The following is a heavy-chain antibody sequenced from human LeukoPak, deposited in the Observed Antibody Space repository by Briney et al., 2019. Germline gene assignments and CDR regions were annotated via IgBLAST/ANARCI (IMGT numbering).Heavy chain of an antibody. CDR2: INHSGST. D-gene: IGHD5-18*01. CDR1: GGSFSGYY. V-gene: IGHV4-34*01. Sequence: PSETLSLTCAVYGGSFSGYYWSWIRQPPGKGLEWIGEINHSGSTYYNPSLKSRVTISVDASKNQFSLKLSSVTAADTAVYYCARDVDTAMDYWGQGTLVTVSS. CDR3: ARDVDTAMDY. J-gene: IGHJ4*02.